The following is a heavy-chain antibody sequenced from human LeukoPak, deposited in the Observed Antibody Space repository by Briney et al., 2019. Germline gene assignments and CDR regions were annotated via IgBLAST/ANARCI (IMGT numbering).Heavy chain of an antibody. Sequence: SETLSLTCSVSGASISNYYWGWIRQSPGKGLEWIGYISYNGITRYNPSLKSRVTIAVDTSRNQFSLKLSSVTAADTAVYYCARGGYYTSVGFDPWGQGTLVTVSS. CDR3: ARGGYYTSVGFDP. V-gene: IGHV4-59*01. D-gene: IGHD3-3*01. CDR1: GASISNYY. J-gene: IGHJ5*02. CDR2: ISYNGIT.